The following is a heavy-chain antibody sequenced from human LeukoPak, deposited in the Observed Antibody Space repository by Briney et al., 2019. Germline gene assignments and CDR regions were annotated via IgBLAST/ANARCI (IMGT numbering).Heavy chain of an antibody. J-gene: IGHJ4*02. CDR3: AKDLYPIVVVIAASCFDY. Sequence: GGSLRLACAASGFTFSSYAMSWVRQAPGKGLEWVSGISGGGGTTYYADSVKGRFTISRDNSKNTLYLQMNSLRAEDTAVYYCAKDLYPIVVVIAASCFDYWGQGTLVTISS. CDR2: ISGGGGTT. CDR1: GFTFSSYA. D-gene: IGHD2-15*01. V-gene: IGHV3-23*01.